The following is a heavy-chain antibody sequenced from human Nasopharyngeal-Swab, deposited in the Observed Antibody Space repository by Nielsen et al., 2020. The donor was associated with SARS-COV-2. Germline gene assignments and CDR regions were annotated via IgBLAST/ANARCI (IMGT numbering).Heavy chain of an antibody. CDR2: ISSSSSTI. D-gene: IGHD5-24*01. J-gene: IGHJ4*02. Sequence: VRQAPGKGLEWVSYISSSSSTIYYADSVKGRFTISRDNAKNSLYLQMNSLRAEDTAVYYCARVRRDGYNLHFDYWGQGTLVTVSP. CDR3: ARVRRDGYNLHFDY. V-gene: IGHV3-48*04.